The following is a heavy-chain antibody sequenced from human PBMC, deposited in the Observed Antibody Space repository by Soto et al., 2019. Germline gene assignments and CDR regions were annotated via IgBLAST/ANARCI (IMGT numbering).Heavy chain of an antibody. V-gene: IGHV3-21*04. CDR1: GFTFSNYG. D-gene: IGHD3-9*01. CDR3: ARSRSHWLSSDS. Sequence: EVQLVESGGGRVKPGGSLRLSCAASGFTFSNYGMNWVRQAPGKGLEWVSFISSGSAYTYVADSVKGRFIISRDNAKDSVYLQMNSLRDDDTAIYYCARSRSHWLSSDSSGQGTLVTVSS. CDR2: ISSGSAYT. J-gene: IGHJ4*02.